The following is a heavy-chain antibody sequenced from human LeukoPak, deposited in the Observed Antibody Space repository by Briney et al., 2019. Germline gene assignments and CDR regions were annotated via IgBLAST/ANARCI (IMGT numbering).Heavy chain of an antibody. J-gene: IGHJ4*02. CDR1: GGSISSSRYY. CDR2: ISYSGNT. CDR3: ARGYSSSWNYFDY. V-gene: IGHV4-39*07. D-gene: IGHD6-13*01. Sequence: SETLSLTCTVSGGSISSSRYYWDWIRQPPGKGLEWIGSISYSGNTYYNPSLKSRVTISVDTSKKQFSLKLSSVTAADTAVYYCARGYSSSWNYFDYWGQGTLVTVSS.